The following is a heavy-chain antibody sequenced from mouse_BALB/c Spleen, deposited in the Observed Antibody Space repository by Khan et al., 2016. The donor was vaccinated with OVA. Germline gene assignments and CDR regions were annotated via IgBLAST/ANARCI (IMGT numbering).Heavy chain of an antibody. J-gene: IGHJ4*01. V-gene: IGHV5-9-3*01. D-gene: IGHD2-3*01. CDR1: GFTFSSSA. CDR3: ARRYDGYYGGAMDY. Sequence: EVELVESGGGLVKPGGSLKLSCAASGFTFSSSAMSWVRQTPEKRLEWVATISSGGSYTYYPDSVKGRFTISRDNAKNTLYLQMRSLRSEDTAMXYCARRYDGYYGGAMDYWGQGTSVTVSS. CDR2: ISSGGSYT.